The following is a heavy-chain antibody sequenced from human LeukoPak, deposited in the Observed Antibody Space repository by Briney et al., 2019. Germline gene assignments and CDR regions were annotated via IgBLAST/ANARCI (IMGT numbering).Heavy chain of an antibody. Sequence: PGGSLRLSCAASGFTFSDYYMSWIRQAPGKGLEWVSGIGGSGYSTYYADSVKGRFTISRDNSKSTLYLQMSSLRAEDTAVYYCAKEKYYYDTSGYYPFDYWGQGTLVTVSS. CDR2: IGGSGYST. D-gene: IGHD3-22*01. CDR1: GFTFSDYY. J-gene: IGHJ4*02. V-gene: IGHV3-23*01. CDR3: AKEKYYYDTSGYYPFDY.